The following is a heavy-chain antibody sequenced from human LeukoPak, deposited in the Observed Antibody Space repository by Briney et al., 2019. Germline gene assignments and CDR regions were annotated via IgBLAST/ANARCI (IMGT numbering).Heavy chain of an antibody. J-gene: IGHJ4*02. CDR2: IYSSGST. D-gene: IGHD6-19*01. CDR3: ARDHSSAWCFDY. Sequence: SETLSLTCTVSGESMRSYYWSWIRQTAGKGLEWIGRIYSSGSTNYNPSLKSRVTMSVDTSKKQFSLKPTSVTAADTAVYYCARDHSSAWCFDYWGQGTLVTVSS. V-gene: IGHV4-4*07. CDR1: GESMRSYY.